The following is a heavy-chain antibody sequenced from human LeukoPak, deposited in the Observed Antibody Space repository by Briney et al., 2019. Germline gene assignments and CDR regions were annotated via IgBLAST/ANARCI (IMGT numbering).Heavy chain of an antibody. J-gene: IGHJ4*02. CDR3: ARVDTPMVYYDY. CDR2: IYYSGIT. V-gene: IGHV4-30-4*01. D-gene: IGHD5-18*01. Sequence: SETLSLTCTVSGGSISSGDYYWSWIRQPPGKGLEWIGYIYYSGITYYNPSLKSRVTISVDTSKNQFSLKLSSVTDADTAVYYCARVDTPMVYYDYWGQGTLVTVSS. CDR1: GGSISSGDYY.